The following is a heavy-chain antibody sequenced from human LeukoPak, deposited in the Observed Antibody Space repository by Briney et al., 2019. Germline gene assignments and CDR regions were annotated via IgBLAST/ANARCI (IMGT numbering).Heavy chain of an antibody. CDR1: GYTFTDYG. J-gene: IGHJ4*02. V-gene: IGHV1-18*01. CDR2: ISAFNGNT. D-gene: IGHD4-17*01. Sequence: ASVKVSCKASGYTFTDYGISWVRQAPGQGLEWMGWISAFNGNTNYARKLQGRVTMTTDTSTSTAYMELSGLRSDDTAVYYCARAGAAVTTHFDYWGQGTLVTVSS. CDR3: ARAGAAVTTHFDY.